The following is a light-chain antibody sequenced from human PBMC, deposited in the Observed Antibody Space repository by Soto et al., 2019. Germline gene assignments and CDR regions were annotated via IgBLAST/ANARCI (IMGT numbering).Light chain of an antibody. J-gene: IGKJ5*01. Sequence: IGLTQSPDKRSLSQGARATLSCWASHSVTTHLAWFQQRPGQTPRLLIYDASTRATGIPARFGGSGSGTEFTLTISSLQSEDFAVYYCQQYNNWPPITVGQGTRLDIK. CDR1: HSVTTH. CDR2: DAS. CDR3: QQYNNWPPIT. V-gene: IGKV3-15*01.